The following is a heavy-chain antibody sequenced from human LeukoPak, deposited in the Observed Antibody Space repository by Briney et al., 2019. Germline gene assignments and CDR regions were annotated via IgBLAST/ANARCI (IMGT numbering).Heavy chain of an antibody. V-gene: IGHV1-8*01. CDR2: MIPNSGNT. CDR1: GYTFTSYG. Sequence: ASVKVSCKASGYTFTSYGINWERQATGQGPEWMVWMIPNSGNTGYAQKLQGRVTVTRNTSTSTAYMELSSLRSEDTAVYYCARGRYSGQRGGGFDYWGQGTLVTVSS. CDR3: ARGRYSGQRGGGFDY. J-gene: IGHJ4*02. D-gene: IGHD1-26*01.